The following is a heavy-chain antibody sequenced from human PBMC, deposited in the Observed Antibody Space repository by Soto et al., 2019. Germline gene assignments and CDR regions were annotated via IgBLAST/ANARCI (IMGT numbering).Heavy chain of an antibody. J-gene: IGHJ5*02. CDR3: ARGVITAVVSGWFDP. Sequence: QVQLQESGPGLVQPSGTLSLTCAVSSGSISTTNWWSWVHQPPGKGLEWIGEIYHSGSTNYNPSLKSRVTISVDKSKNQFALKLTSVTAADTAVYFCARGVITAVVSGWFDPWGQGTLVTVSS. CDR2: IYHSGST. D-gene: IGHD2-21*01. CDR1: SGSISTTNW. V-gene: IGHV4-4*02.